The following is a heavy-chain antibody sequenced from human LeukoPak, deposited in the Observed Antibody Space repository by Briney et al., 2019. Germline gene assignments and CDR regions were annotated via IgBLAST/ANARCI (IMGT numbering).Heavy chain of an antibody. CDR1: GFTFSSYW. D-gene: IGHD6-13*01. V-gene: IGHV3-74*01. CDR3: ARDGAYSSSWYYYYYYMDV. Sequence: GGSLRLSCAASGFTFSSYWMHWVRQAPGRGLVWVSRINSDGSSTNYADSVKGRFTISRDNAKNSLYLQMNSLRAEDTAVYYCARDGAYSSSWYYYYYYMDVWGKGTTVTVSS. CDR2: INSDGSST. J-gene: IGHJ6*03.